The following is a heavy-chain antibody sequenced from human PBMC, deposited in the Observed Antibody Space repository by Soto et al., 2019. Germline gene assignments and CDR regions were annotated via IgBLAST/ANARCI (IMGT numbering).Heavy chain of an antibody. Sequence: ASVKVSCKASGYTFTSYGISWVRQAPGQGLEWMGWISAYNGNTNYAQKLQGRVTMTTDTSTSTAYMELRSLRSDDTAVYYCARDNKYDFWSGYYRDDAFDIWGQGTMVTVSS. V-gene: IGHV1-18*01. CDR2: ISAYNGNT. CDR3: ARDNKYDFWSGYYRDDAFDI. D-gene: IGHD3-3*01. CDR1: GYTFTSYG. J-gene: IGHJ3*02.